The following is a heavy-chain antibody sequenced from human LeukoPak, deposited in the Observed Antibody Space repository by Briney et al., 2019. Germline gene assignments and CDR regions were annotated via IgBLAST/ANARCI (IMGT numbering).Heavy chain of an antibody. Sequence: PSETLSLTCTVSSGSISSTSYYWGWIRQPPGMGLEWIGSMYYSGSTYYNPSLKSRVTISVDTSKSQFSLKLSSVTAADTAVYYCAREMRSPRGGFDFWDQGTLVTVYS. CDR3: AREMRSPRGGFDF. V-gene: IGHV4-39*07. J-gene: IGHJ4*02. CDR1: SGSISSTSYY. CDR2: MYYSGST. D-gene: IGHD3-10*01.